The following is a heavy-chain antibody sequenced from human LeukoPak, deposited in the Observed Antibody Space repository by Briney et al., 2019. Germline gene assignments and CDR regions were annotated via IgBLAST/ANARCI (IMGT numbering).Heavy chain of an antibody. V-gene: IGHV3-23*01. J-gene: IGHJ3*02. CDR2: ISGSGIST. CDR3: AKDVGDWNDGLSAFDI. D-gene: IGHD1-1*01. Sequence: GGSLRLSCAASGFTFSSYAMNWVRQAPGKGLEWVSHISGSGISTYYADSVKGRFTFSRDNAKNSLYLQMNSLRAEDMALYYCAKDVGDWNDGLSAFDIWGQGTMVTVSS. CDR1: GFTFSSYA.